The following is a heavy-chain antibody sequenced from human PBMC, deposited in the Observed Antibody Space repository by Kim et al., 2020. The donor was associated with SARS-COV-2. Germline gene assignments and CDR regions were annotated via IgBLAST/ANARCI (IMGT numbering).Heavy chain of an antibody. D-gene: IGHD1-1*01. CDR3: AREPARRADY. V-gene: IGHV3-33*02. J-gene: IGHJ4*02. Sequence: YPDHGKSRFTISQDNSTNMLFLQMDSLKIEDTAVYYCAREPARRADYWGQGTLVTVSS.